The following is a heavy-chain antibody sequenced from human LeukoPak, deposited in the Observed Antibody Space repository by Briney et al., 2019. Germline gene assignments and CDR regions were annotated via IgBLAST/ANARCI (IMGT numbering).Heavy chain of an antibody. V-gene: IGHV3-30*02. CDR1: GFTFSNAW. D-gene: IGHD3-10*01. Sequence: PGGSLRLSCAASGFTFSNAWLSWVRQAPGKGLEWVAFIHYDGTNEYYADSVKGRSTISRDNFKNTLSLQMNGLRVEDTALYYCVNSGFDPWGQGTLVTVSS. CDR3: VNSGFDP. CDR2: IHYDGTNE. J-gene: IGHJ5*02.